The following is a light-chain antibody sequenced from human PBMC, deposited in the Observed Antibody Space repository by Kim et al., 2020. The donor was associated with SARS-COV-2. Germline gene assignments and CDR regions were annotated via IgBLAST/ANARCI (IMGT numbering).Light chain of an antibody. J-gene: IGLJ3*02. CDR2: NTD. Sequence: GGTVTLTCGLRSGSVSTSYYPSWYQQTPGQAPRTLIYNTDTRSSGVPDRFSGSILGNKAALTVTGAQADDESDYYCVLYLGGGIWVFGGGTKLTVL. CDR1: SGSVSTSYY. V-gene: IGLV8-61*01. CDR3: VLYLGGGIWV.